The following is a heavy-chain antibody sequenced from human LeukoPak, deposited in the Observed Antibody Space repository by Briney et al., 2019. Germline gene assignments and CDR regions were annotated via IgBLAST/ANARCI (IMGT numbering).Heavy chain of an antibody. CDR3: ARHAYGGNSPGDFDY. CDR2: IYTSGRT. V-gene: IGHV4-4*09. D-gene: IGHD4-23*01. J-gene: IGHJ4*02. CDR1: GGSISSYY. Sequence: SETLSLTCTVSGGSISSYYWSWSRQPPGKGLEWIGYIYTSGRTNYSPSLKSRVTISVDTSKNQFSLKLSSVTAADTAVYYCARHAYGGNSPGDFDYWGQGTLVTVSS.